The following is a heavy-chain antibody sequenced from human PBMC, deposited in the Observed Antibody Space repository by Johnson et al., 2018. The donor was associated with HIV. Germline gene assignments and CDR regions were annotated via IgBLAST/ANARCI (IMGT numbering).Heavy chain of an antibody. Sequence: VQLVESGGVVVQPGGSLRLSCAASGFTFDDYAMHWVRQAPGKGLEWVSVISWDGGNTYYADSVKGRFTISRDNSKKYLYLQMNSLRAEDTALYYCAKDAGTAAGTLQGAFDIWGQGTMVTVSS. CDR3: AKDAGTAAGTLQGAFDI. CDR1: GFTFDDYA. D-gene: IGHD6-13*01. J-gene: IGHJ3*02. CDR2: ISWDGGNT. V-gene: IGHV3-43D*03.